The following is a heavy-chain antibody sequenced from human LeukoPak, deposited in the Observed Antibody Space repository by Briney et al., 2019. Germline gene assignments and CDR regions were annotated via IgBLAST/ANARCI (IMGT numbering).Heavy chain of an antibody. V-gene: IGHV3-74*01. D-gene: IGHD2-8*01. CDR1: GFTFSSYW. CDR2: INSDGSST. CDR3: ARLNHYCTNGVCYKGGFDY. Sequence: GGSLRLSCAASGFTFSSYWMHWVRQAPGKGLVWVSRINSDGSSTSYADSVKGRFTISRDNAKNTLYLQMNSLRAEDTAVYYCARLNHYCTNGVCYKGGFDYWGQGTLVTVSS. J-gene: IGHJ4*02.